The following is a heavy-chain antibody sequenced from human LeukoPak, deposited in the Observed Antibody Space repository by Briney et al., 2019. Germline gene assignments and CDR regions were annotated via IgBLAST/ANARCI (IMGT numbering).Heavy chain of an antibody. CDR2: IYYSGST. CDR1: DDTISGYY. V-gene: IGHV4-59*08. J-gene: IGHJ6*03. Sequence: SETLSLTCSVSDDTISGYYWSWIRQPPGKGLEWIGYIYYSGSTNYNPSLKSRVTISVDTSKNQFSLKLSSMTAADTAVYYCARLDLGYYMDVWGKGTTVTVSS. CDR3: ARLDLGYYMDV.